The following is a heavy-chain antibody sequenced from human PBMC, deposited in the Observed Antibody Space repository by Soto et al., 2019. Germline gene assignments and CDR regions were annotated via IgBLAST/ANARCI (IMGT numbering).Heavy chain of an antibody. Sequence: SSVKGSCKASGYIFTDYHMHWVRQAPGQVLGWMGWISAYNGNTNYAQKLQGRVTMTTDTSTSTAYMELRSLRSDDTAVYYCARHRYYDFWSGSNWFDPWGQGTLVTVSS. V-gene: IGHV1-18*04. J-gene: IGHJ5*02. CDR2: ISAYNGNT. D-gene: IGHD3-3*01. CDR1: GYIFTDYH. CDR3: ARHRYYDFWSGSNWFDP.